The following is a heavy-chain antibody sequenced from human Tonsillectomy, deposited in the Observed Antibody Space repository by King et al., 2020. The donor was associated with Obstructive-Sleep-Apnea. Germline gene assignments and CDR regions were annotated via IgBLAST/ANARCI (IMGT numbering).Heavy chain of an antibody. D-gene: IGHD3-16*01. CDR3: ARRSGISYGYFDF. J-gene: IGHJ4*02. V-gene: IGHV3-23*04. Sequence: VQLVESGGGLVEPGKSLRLSCAASGFTFRNYAMSWVRQAPGKGLEWVSALTGSGDTTYYADSVKGRFTISRDNSREWLYLEMNSPTVQDTAVYYCARRSGISYGYFDFWGQGILGTVSS. CDR1: GFTFRNYA. CDR2: LTGSGDTT.